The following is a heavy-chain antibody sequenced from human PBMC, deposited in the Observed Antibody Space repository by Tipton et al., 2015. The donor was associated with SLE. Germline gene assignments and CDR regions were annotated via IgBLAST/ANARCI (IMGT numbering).Heavy chain of an antibody. J-gene: IGHJ4*02. CDR2: IYYSGST. V-gene: IGHV4-39*07. CDR3: ASPSSYYDDSGYPPGYFAN. CDR1: GDSISSRNYY. Sequence: TLSLTCSVSGDSISSRNYYWGWIRQPPGKGLEWIGTIYYSGSTFYNPSLNSRVTMSLDMSKSQISLQLTSVTAADTAVYYCASPSSYYDDSGYPPGYFANWGQGTLVTVSS. D-gene: IGHD3-22*01.